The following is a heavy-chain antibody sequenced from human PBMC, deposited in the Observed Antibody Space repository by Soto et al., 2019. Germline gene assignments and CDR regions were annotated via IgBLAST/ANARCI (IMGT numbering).Heavy chain of an antibody. Sequence: SETLSLTCTVSGGSISSGGYYWSWIRQHPGKGLEWIGYIYYSGSTYYNPSLKSRVTISVDTSKNQFSLKLSSVTAADTAVYYCASTIAAAGTIDYWGQGTLVTAPQ. CDR2: IYYSGST. J-gene: IGHJ4*02. D-gene: IGHD6-13*01. CDR1: GGSISSGGYY. CDR3: ASTIAAAGTIDY. V-gene: IGHV4-31*03.